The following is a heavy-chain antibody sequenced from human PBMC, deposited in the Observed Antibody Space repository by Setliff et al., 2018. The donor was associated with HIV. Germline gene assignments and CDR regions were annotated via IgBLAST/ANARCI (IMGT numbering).Heavy chain of an antibody. J-gene: IGHJ3*02. Sequence: PGESLKISCKGSGYSFISYWIGWVRQMPGKGLEWMGIIYPGDSNTKYSPSFQGQVTLSVDKSISTAYLQWSSLKASDTAMYYCARRVGDTFDIWGQGTMVTVSS. CDR1: GYSFISYW. D-gene: IGHD3-16*01. V-gene: IGHV5-51*01. CDR3: ARRVGDTFDI. CDR2: IYPGDSNT.